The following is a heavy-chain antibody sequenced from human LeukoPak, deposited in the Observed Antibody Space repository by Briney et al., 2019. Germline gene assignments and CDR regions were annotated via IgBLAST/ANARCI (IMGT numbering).Heavy chain of an antibody. Sequence: GGSLRLSCAASGFTFSNYGMNWVRQAPGKGLEWVSAISGSGHNTYYADSVKGRFTISRDNSKNTLYLQMNSLRAEDTAVFYCARDAGSYYYDSSGFYYFDYWGQGTLVTVSS. V-gene: IGHV3-23*01. J-gene: IGHJ4*02. CDR1: GFTFSNYG. CDR3: ARDAGSYYYDSSGFYYFDY. CDR2: ISGSGHNT. D-gene: IGHD3-22*01.